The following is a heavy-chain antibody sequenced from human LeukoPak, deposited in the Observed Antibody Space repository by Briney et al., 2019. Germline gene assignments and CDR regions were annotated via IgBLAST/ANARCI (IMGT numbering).Heavy chain of an antibody. V-gene: IGHV1-3*03. J-gene: IGHJ5*02. Sequence: ASVKVSCKASGYTFTSYAMRWVRQAPGQRLEWMGWINAGNGNTKYSQEFQGRVTITRDTSASTAYMELSSLRSEDMAVYYCAREVLGRGSGSYFLRRFDPWGQGTLVTVSS. CDR1: GYTFTSYA. CDR3: AREVLGRGSGSYFLRRFDP. CDR2: INAGNGNT. D-gene: IGHD3-10*01.